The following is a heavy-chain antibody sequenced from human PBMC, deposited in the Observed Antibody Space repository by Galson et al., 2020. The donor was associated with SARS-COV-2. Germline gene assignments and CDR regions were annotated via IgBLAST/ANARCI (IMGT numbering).Heavy chain of an antibody. D-gene: IGHD6-19*01. CDR1: GFTFSRYF. J-gene: IGHJ4*02. CDR3: AKDRGGSGRYVDLDY. Sequence: GGSLRLSCAASGFTFSRYFMTWVRQAPGKGLEWVSTISDTGGTTYHADSVQGRVTVSRDNSKNTLYLQLNSRRGEDTAGYYCAKDRGGSGRYVDLDYWGQGTLVTVSA. V-gene: IGHV3-23*01. CDR2: ISDTGGTT.